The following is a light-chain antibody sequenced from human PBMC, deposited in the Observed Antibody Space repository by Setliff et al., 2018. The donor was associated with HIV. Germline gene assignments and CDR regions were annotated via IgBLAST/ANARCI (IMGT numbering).Light chain of an antibody. V-gene: IGLV2-14*01. CDR2: EVS. J-gene: IGLJ1*01. Sequence: QSVLTQPASVSGSPGQSITISCSGTSSDVGGYNYVSWYQQHPGKAPKLMIYEVSNRPSGVSNRFSDSKSGNTASLTISGLQAEDEADYYCSSYTSSRTLVFGTGTKVTVL. CDR3: SSYTSSRTLV. CDR1: SSDVGGYNY.